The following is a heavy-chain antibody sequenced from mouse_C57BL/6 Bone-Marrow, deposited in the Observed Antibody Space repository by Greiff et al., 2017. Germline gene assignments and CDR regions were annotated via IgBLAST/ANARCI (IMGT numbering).Heavy chain of an antibody. Sequence: EVKVVESGGGLVKPGGSLKLSCAASGFTFSDYGMHWVRQAPEKGLEWVAYISSGSSTIYYADTVKGRFTISRDNAKNTLFLQMTSLRSEDTAMYYSAITTVPYWYFDVWGTGTTVTVSS. CDR3: AITTVPYWYFDV. V-gene: IGHV5-17*01. D-gene: IGHD1-1*01. J-gene: IGHJ1*03. CDR2: ISSGSSTI. CDR1: GFTFSDYG.